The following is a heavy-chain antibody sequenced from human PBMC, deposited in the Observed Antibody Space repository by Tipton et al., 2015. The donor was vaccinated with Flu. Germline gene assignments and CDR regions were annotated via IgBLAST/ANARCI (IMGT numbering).Heavy chain of an antibody. CDR2: IYYSGST. D-gene: IGHD3-16*02. V-gene: IGHV4-31*03. CDR3: ARWVITFGGVIGWGDV. Sequence: TLSLTCTVSGGSISSGGYYWSWIRQHPGKGLEWIGYIYYSGSTYYNPSLKSRVTISVDTSKNQFSLKLSSVTAADTAVYYCARWVITFGGVIGWGDVWGQGTTVTVSS. J-gene: IGHJ6*02. CDR1: GGSISSGGYY.